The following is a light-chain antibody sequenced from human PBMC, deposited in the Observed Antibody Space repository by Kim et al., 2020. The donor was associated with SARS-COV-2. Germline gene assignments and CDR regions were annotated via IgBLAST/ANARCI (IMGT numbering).Light chain of an antibody. J-gene: IGLJ2*01. Sequence: RGTITCTRSSSNIGAGYDVHWYQQLPGTAPNPLIYGNSNRPSGVPDRFSGSKSGTSASLAITGLQAEDEADYYCQSYDSSLSGVVFGGGTQLTVL. V-gene: IGLV1-40*01. CDR3: QSYDSSLSGVV. CDR2: GNS. CDR1: SSNIGAGYD.